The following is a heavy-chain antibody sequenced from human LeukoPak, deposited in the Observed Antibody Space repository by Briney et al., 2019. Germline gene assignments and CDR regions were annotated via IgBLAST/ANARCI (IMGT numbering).Heavy chain of an antibody. D-gene: IGHD6-19*01. CDR2: IRYDGSNK. J-gene: IGHJ4*02. CDR3: AKEIIAVAGPGDY. CDR1: GFTFNTYS. Sequence: PGGSLRLSCAASGFTFNTYSMNWVRQAPGKGLEWVAFIRYDGSNKYYADSVKGRFTISRDNSKNTLYLQMNSLRAEDTAVYYCAKEIIAVAGPGDYWGQGTLVTVSS. V-gene: IGHV3-30*02.